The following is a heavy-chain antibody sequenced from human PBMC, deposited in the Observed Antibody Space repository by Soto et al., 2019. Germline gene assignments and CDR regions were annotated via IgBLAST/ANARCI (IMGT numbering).Heavy chain of an antibody. J-gene: IGHJ4*02. V-gene: IGHV3-23*01. CDR2: ISPSSISV. CDR1: GFSFSDFA. D-gene: IGHD3-10*01. CDR3: ARNFPGEDY. Sequence: QLLESGGGLVQPGGSLRISCAASGFSFSDFAMSWVRQVPGKGLEWVAAISPSSISVHYADSVKGRFTVSRDNSKETRYLQMSSVRFEDTGLYYGARNFPGEDYWGQGTLVTVSS.